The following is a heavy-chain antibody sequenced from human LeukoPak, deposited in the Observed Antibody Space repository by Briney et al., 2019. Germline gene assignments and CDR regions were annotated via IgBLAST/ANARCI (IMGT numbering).Heavy chain of an antibody. CDR3: ARGNCGFLGS. Sequence: SQTLSLTCAISGDSVSSNSAAWNWIRQSPSRGLEWLGRTYYRSKWYYYYGEGVKSRITISPDTSKNQFSLQLNSVTPEDTAVYYCARGNCGFLGSWGQGTLVTVSS. CDR2: TYYRSKWYY. V-gene: IGHV6-1*01. J-gene: IGHJ5*02. CDR1: GDSVSSNSAA. D-gene: IGHD1-1*01.